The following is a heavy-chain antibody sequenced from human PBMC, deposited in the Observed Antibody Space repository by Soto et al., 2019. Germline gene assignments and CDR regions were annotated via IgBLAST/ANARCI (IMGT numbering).Heavy chain of an antibody. V-gene: IGHV5-51*01. CDR1: GHLFNNHW. CDR3: ARGYFDSGHGYDL. Sequence: GESLKISCKGPGHLFNNHWIGWVRQTPGKGLEWMGLIFTRDSETKTSPSFQGHVSFSVDNSINAVYLQWTSLKTTDTGIYFCARGYFDSGHGYDLWGQGTLVTVSS. D-gene: IGHD3-10*01. J-gene: IGHJ5*02. CDR2: IFTRDSET.